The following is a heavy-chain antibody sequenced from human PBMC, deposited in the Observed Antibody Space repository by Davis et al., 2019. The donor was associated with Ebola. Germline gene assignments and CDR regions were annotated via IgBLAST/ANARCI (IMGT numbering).Heavy chain of an antibody. CDR2: IYHTGTT. Sequence: PSETLSLTCAVSGGSISSGGNSWSWIRQPPGKGLEWIGYIYHTGTTYYNPSLKSRVTLSVDRSKNQFSLKLTSVTAAETAVYFCARVRPGSVILGDPDAFDIWGQGTMVTVSS. D-gene: IGHD3/OR15-3a*01. CDR1: GGSISSGGNS. J-gene: IGHJ3*02. V-gene: IGHV4-30-2*01. CDR3: ARVRPGSVILGDPDAFDI.